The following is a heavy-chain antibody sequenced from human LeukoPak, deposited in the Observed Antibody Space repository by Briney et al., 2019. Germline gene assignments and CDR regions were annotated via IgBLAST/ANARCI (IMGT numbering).Heavy chain of an antibody. V-gene: IGHV1-2*02. CDR2: INPKNGGT. CDR3: ATKKTPLYCGGDCYSGLGWFDP. Sequence: GASVKVSCKASGYTFTGYHIHWVRQAPGQGLEWMGWINPKNGGTRFAQKFQGRVTMTRDTSISTACMELSSLRSDDTAVYYCATKKTPLYCGGDCYSGLGWFDPWGQGTLITVSS. J-gene: IGHJ5*02. CDR1: GYTFTGYH. D-gene: IGHD2-21*02.